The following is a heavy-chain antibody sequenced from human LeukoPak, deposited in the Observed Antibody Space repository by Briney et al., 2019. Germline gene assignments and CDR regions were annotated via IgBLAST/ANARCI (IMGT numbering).Heavy chain of an antibody. V-gene: IGHV3-30-3*01. CDR3: AKDLSVGVAAALDY. J-gene: IGHJ4*02. CDR1: GFTFSSYA. D-gene: IGHD6-13*01. Sequence: PGRSLRLSCAASGFTFSSYAMHWVRQAPGKGLEWVAVISYDGSNKYYADSVKGRFTISRDNSKNTLYLQMNSLRAEDTAVYYCAKDLSVGVAAALDYWGQGTLVTVSS. CDR2: ISYDGSNK.